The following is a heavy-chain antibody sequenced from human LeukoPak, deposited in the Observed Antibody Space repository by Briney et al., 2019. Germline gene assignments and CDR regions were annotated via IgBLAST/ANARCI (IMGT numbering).Heavy chain of an antibody. CDR3: ARVRGSSGWYFFGAFDI. Sequence: SETLSLTCTVSGGSISSYYWSRIRQPPGKGLEWIGYIYYSGSTNYNPSLKSRVTISVDTSKNQFSLKLSSVTAADTAVYYCARVRGSSGWYFFGAFDIWGQGTMVTVSS. D-gene: IGHD6-19*01. V-gene: IGHV4-59*01. CDR1: GGSISSYY. J-gene: IGHJ3*02. CDR2: IYYSGST.